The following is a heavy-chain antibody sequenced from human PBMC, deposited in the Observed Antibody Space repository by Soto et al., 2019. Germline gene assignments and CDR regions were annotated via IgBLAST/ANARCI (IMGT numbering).Heavy chain of an antibody. CDR2: ITVNGIT. D-gene: IGHD1-7*01. CDR1: GAYVSDFS. CDR3: ARESGENWTYEAH. J-gene: IGHJ1*01. Sequence: QVQQLESGPGLVKPWDTPSLPCTVSGAYVSDFSWCWIRHPAGKGLEWIGRITVNGITQYTPSFRSRVTMSMDTSRNQFSLNLQSATAADTALYYCARESGENWTYEAHWGQGTLVTVAS. V-gene: IGHV4-4*07.